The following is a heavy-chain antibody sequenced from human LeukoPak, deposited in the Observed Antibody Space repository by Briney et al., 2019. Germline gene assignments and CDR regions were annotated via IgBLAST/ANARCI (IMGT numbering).Heavy chain of an antibody. CDR2: IKQDGSEK. D-gene: IGHD3-10*01. CDR1: GFTFSSYW. CDR3: VSYDSGSGSLDY. V-gene: IGHV3-7*01. Sequence: GGSLRLSCAASGFTFSSYWMSWVRQAPGKGLEWVANIKQDGSEKHYVDSVKGRFTISRDNAKNSLYLQINSLRAEDTAVYYCVSYDSGSGSLDYWGQGTLVTVSS. J-gene: IGHJ4*02.